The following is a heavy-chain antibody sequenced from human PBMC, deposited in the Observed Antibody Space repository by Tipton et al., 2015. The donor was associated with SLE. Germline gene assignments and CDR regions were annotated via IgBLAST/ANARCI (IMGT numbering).Heavy chain of an antibody. CDR1: GFTFDDFA. V-gene: IGHV3-9*01. J-gene: IGHJ3*02. D-gene: IGHD3-16*01. CDR3: AKDSWRNWGSADSFEM. Sequence: RSLRLSCAASGFTFDDFAMHWVRQAPGKGLEWVSGISWNSQQIGYADSVKGRFTISRDNSRNTLYLQMNGLGGDDTAIYYCAKDSWRNWGSADSFEMWGQGTKVIVSS. CDR2: ISWNSQQI.